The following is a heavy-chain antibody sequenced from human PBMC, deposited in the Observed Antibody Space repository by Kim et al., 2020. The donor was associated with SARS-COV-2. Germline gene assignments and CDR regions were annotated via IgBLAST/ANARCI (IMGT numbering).Heavy chain of an antibody. CDR1: GYTFTTYA. CDR3: ARGKTESVTTPLTY. CDR2: INTNTGNP. Sequence: ASVKVSCKASGYTFTTYALSWVRQAPGQGLEWMGWINTNTGNPTYAQGFTGRFVFSLDTSVSTAYLQAEDTAVYYCARGKTESVTTPLTYWGQGTLVTVSS. J-gene: IGHJ4*02. D-gene: IGHD4-17*01. V-gene: IGHV7-4-1*01.